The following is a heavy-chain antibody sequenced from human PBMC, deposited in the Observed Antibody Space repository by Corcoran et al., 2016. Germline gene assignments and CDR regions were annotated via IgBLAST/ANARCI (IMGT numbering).Heavy chain of an antibody. CDR3: ARQVGAVAPLNWFDP. CDR1: GGSIYSYY. V-gene: IGHV4-59*01. D-gene: IGHD1-26*01. J-gene: IGHJ5*02. CDR2: IYYSGST. Sequence: QVQLQESGPGLVKPSETLSLTCTVSGGSIYSYYRSWIRQPPGKGLEWIGNIYYSGSTNYNPSLKSRVTISVDTSKNQLSLKLNSVTAADTAVYYCARQVGAVAPLNWFDPWGQGTLVTVSS.